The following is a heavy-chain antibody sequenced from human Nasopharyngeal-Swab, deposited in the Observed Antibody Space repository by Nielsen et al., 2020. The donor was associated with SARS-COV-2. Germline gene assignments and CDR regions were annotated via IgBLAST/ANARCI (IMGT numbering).Heavy chain of an antibody. Sequence: GESLKISCSASGFTFSSYAMHWVRQAPGKGLEYVSAISSNGGSTYYADSVKGRFTISRDNSKNTLYLQMSSLIAEDTAVYYCVKDMSYCSSTSCWYYYYMDVWGKGTTVTVSS. V-gene: IGHV3-64D*09. CDR2: ISSNGGST. D-gene: IGHD2-2*01. CDR1: GFTFSSYA. CDR3: VKDMSYCSSTSCWYYYYMDV. J-gene: IGHJ6*03.